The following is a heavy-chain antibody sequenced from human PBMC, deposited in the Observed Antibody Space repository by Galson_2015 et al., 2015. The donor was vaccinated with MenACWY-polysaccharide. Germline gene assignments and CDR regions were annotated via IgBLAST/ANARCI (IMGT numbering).Heavy chain of an antibody. Sequence: SLRLSCAASGFTFSSYAMSWVRQAPGKGLEWVSGISDGGGRTYYADSVKGRFTISRDTSKNTLYLQMNSLRAEDTAIYYCAKSDVTSDTWGKSFFHYWSNTTLGTVSS. V-gene: IGHV3-23*01. CDR3: AKSDVTSDTWGKSFFHY. CDR1: GFTFSSYA. D-gene: IGHD1-26*01. J-gene: IGHJ4*01. CDR2: ISDGGGRT.